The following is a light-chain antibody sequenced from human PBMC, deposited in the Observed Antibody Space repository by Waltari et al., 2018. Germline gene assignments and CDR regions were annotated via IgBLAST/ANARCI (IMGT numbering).Light chain of an antibody. J-gene: IGKJ1*01. CDR1: QSVNYN. CDR2: AGS. Sequence: EIVMTQSPGTLSLSPGERATLHCRASQSVNYNLAWYQQKPGQAPRRLMYAGSTRASGVPARFSVGGSGTEFTLTISSLQSEDFAIYYCQQYGEWPRTFGQGTKVEI. V-gene: IGKV3-15*01. CDR3: QQYGEWPRT.